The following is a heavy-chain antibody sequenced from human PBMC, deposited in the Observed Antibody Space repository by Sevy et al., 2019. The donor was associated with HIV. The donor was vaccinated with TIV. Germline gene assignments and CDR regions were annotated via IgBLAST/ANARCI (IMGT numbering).Heavy chain of an antibody. D-gene: IGHD2-15*01. Sequence: GGFLRLSCAASGFSFSSAWLSWVRQAPGKGLEWVGRIKSKTDGGTTDYTAPVKGRFTISRDDSINMLYLEMDSMKIVDTAVYHCNSKEATRIDYWGQGTLVTVSS. CDR2: IKSKTDGGTT. J-gene: IGHJ4*02. CDR1: GFSFSSAW. CDR3: NSKEATRIDY. V-gene: IGHV3-15*01.